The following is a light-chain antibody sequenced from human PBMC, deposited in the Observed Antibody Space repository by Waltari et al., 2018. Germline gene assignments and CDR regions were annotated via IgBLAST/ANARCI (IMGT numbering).Light chain of an antibody. V-gene: IGLV1-47*01. J-gene: IGLJ2*01. CDR2: RND. Sequence: QSVVTQPPSASGTPGQRVTISCSGSSSNIWSNFVYWYQQLPGATPKVLIFRNDRRPAGVPDRFSGSKSGTSASLDISGLRSEDEANYYCATWDGSLSAVVFGGGTKLTVL. CDR1: SSNIWSNF. CDR3: ATWDGSLSAVV.